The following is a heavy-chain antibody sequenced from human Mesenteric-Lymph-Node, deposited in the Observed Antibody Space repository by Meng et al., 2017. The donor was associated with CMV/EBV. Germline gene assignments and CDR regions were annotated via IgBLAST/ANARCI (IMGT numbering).Heavy chain of an antibody. Sequence: GGSLRLSCAASGFTVSSNYMSWVRQAPGKGLEWVSVIYSGGSIYYADSVKGRFTISRDNSKNTLYLQMNSLRAEDTAVYYCARSSDTAMVTEFFVAPGATPFDYWGQGTLVTVSS. V-gene: IGHV3-53*01. D-gene: IGHD5-18*01. CDR2: IYSGGSI. CDR1: GFTVSSNY. J-gene: IGHJ4*02. CDR3: ARSSDTAMVTEFFVAPGATPFDY.